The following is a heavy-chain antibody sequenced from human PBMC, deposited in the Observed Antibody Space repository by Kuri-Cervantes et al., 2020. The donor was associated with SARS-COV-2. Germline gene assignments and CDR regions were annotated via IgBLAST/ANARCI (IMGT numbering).Heavy chain of an antibody. CDR1: GFTFSSYG. CDR3: ARDVWSGYYYGMDV. V-gene: IGHV3-30*03. CDR2: ISYDGSNK. J-gene: IGHJ6*02. Sequence: GGSLRLSCAASGFTFSSYGMHWVRQAPGKGLEWVAVISYDGSNKYYADSVKGRFTISRDNSKNTLYLQINSLRAEDTAVYYCARDVWSGYYYGMDVWGQGTTVTVSS. D-gene: IGHD3-3*01.